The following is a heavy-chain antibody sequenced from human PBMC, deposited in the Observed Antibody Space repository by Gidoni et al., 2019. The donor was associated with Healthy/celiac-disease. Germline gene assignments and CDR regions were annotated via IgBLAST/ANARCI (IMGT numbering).Heavy chain of an antibody. J-gene: IGHJ6*02. CDR1: GYTFTSYD. CDR3: ARGGDYDFWSGYLSYYYGMDV. D-gene: IGHD3-3*01. CDR2: MNPNSGNT. V-gene: IGHV1-8*01. Sequence: QVQLVQSGAEVKKPGASLKVSCKASGYTFTSYDINLVRQATGQGLEWMGWMNPNSGNTGYAQKFQGRVTMTRNTSISTAYMELSSLRSEDTAVYYCARGGDYDFWSGYLSYYYGMDVWGQGTTVTVSS.